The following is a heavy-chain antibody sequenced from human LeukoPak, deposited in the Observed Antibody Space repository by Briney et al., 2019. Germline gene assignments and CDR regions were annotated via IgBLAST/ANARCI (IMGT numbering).Heavy chain of an antibody. CDR3: ELLLLDPQIDY. CDR1: GFTFGDYA. V-gene: IGHV3-49*04. CDR2: IRSKAYGGTT. J-gene: IGHJ4*02. Sequence: GGSLRLSCTASGFTFGDYAMSWVRQAPGKGLEWVGFIRSKAYGGTTEYAASVKGRFTISRDDSKSIAYLQMNSLKTEDTAVNYCELLLLDPQIDYWGQGTLVTVSS. D-gene: IGHD2-15*01.